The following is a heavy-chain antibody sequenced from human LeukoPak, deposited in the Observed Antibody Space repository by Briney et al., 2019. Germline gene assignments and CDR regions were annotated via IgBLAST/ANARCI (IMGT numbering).Heavy chain of an antibody. J-gene: IGHJ4*02. D-gene: IGHD2-21*01. CDR3: ARDRSGICGGDCSYSYFDY. V-gene: IGHV4-59*01. CDR1: GGSISSYY. CDR2: IYYGGST. Sequence: SVTLSLTCTVSGGSISSYYWSWIRQPPGKGLEWIGYIYYGGSTNYNPSLKSRVTISVDTSKNQFSLKLSSVTAADTAVYYCARDRSGICGGDCSYSYFDYWGQGTLVTVSS.